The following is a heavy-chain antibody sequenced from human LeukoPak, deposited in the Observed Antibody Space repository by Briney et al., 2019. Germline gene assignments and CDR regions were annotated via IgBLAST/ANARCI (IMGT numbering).Heavy chain of an antibody. D-gene: IGHD6-13*01. V-gene: IGHV3-53*01. Sequence: GGSLRLSCAASGFTFSSYAMSWVRQAPGKGLEWVSVIYSGGSTYYADSVKGRFTISRDNSKNTLYLQMNSLRAEDTAVYYCARAEIAAAALDYWGQGTLVTVSS. CDR2: IYSGGST. J-gene: IGHJ4*02. CDR3: ARAEIAAAALDY. CDR1: GFTFSSYA.